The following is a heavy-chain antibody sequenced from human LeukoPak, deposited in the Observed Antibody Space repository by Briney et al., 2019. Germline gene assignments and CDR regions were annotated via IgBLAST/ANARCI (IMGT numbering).Heavy chain of an antibody. CDR3: ARGQQLVDLGLDYYYMDV. CDR2: MNPNSGNT. D-gene: IGHD6-13*01. Sequence: ASVKVSCKASGYTFTSYDINWVRQATGQGLEWMGWMNPNSGNTGYAQKFQGRVTITRNTSISTAYMELSSLRSEDTAVYYCARGQQLVDLGLDYYYMDVWGKGPRSPSP. CDR1: GYTFTSYD. V-gene: IGHV1-8*03. J-gene: IGHJ6*03.